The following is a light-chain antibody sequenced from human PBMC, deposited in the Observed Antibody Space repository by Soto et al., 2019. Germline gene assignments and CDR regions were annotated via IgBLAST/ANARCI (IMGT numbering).Light chain of an antibody. CDR3: QKYNSASQT. CDR2: ATS. Sequence: DIQMTQSPSSLSASVGDRVTITCRASQGISNYLAWYQQKPGKVPKLLIYATSTLQSGVPSRFSGSGSGTDFTLTISSLQPEDVAIYYCQKYNSASQTFGHGTQVEIE. CDR1: QGISNY. J-gene: IGKJ1*01. V-gene: IGKV1-27*01.